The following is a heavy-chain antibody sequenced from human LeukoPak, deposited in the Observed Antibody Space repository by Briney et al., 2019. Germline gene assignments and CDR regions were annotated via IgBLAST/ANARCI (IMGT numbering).Heavy chain of an antibody. Sequence: PGGSLRLSCAASGFTFSSYWMHWVRQAPGKGLVWVSRINSDGSSTSYADSVKGRFTISRDNAKNTLYLQMNSLRAEDTAVYYCARGPYDILTGYYGYYFDYWGQGILVTVSS. D-gene: IGHD3-9*01. CDR2: INSDGSST. CDR3: ARGPYDILTGYYGYYFDY. CDR1: GFTFSSYW. J-gene: IGHJ4*02. V-gene: IGHV3-74*01.